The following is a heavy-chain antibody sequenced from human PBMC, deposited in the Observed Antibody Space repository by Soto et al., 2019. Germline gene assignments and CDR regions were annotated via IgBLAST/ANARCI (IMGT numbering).Heavy chain of an antibody. Sequence: EVQRGESGGGLVQPGRSLRLSCAASSFTFGHYAMHWVRHAPEKGLEWVSCISWNSGNTVYVDSVEGRFTISRDNDKNALYLQMSSLSPEDTAFDYCAKGSTTSCFAHFHFWGQGALVTGSS. J-gene: IGHJ4*02. D-gene: IGHD2-2*01. V-gene: IGHV3-9*01. CDR3: AKGSTTSCFAHFHF. CDR2: ISWNSGNT. CDR1: SFTFGHYA.